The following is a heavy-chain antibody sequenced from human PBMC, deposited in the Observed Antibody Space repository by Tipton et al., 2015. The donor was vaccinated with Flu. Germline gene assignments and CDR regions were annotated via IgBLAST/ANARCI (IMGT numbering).Heavy chain of an antibody. CDR2: IYYSGST. CDR1: GASISDYY. Sequence: TLSLTCSVSGASISDYYWSWIRQPPGKGLEWIGYIYYSGSTNYNPSLKSRVTISVDTSKNQFSLKLSSVTAADTAVYYCARRKTVTTRLTYFDYWGQGTLVTVSS. CDR3: ARRKTVTTRLTYFDY. J-gene: IGHJ4*02. V-gene: IGHV4-59*08. D-gene: IGHD4-17*01.